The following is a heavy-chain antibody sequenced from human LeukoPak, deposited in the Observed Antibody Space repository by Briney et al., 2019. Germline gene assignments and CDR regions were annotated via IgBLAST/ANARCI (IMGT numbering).Heavy chain of an antibody. V-gene: IGHV3-7*01. CDR1: GFTFTNYW. CDR2: IKQDRSEK. J-gene: IGHJ4*02. D-gene: IGHD3-3*01. CDR3: ARLREIPVFGVVTKSTSYFDY. Sequence: GGSLRLSCAASGFTFTNYWMSWVRQAPGKGLELVANIKQDRSEKYYVDSVKGRLTISRDNAKNSLYLQMNSLRAEDTAVYYCARLREIPVFGVVTKSTSYFDYWGQGTLVTVSS.